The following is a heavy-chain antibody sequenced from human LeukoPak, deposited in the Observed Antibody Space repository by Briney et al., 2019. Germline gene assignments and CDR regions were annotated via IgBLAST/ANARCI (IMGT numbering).Heavy chain of an antibody. D-gene: IGHD1-26*01. CDR3: ARESGPKRASFDY. CDR2: ISYDGSNK. J-gene: IGHJ4*02. V-gene: IGHV3-30*03. Sequence: GGTLRLSCAASEFTFSSYFMNWVRQTPGKGLEWVAVISYDGSNKYYADSVKGRFTISRDNSKNTLYLQMNSLRAEDTAVYYCARESGPKRASFDYWGQGTLVTVSS. CDR1: EFTFSSYF.